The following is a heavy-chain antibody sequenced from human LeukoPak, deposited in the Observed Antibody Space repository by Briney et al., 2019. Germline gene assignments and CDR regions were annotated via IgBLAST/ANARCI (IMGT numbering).Heavy chain of an antibody. Sequence: SGGSLRLSCAASGITFSSYGMSWVRQAPGKGLEWVSSISSTGGTTYYADSVKGRFTISRDNSKNTLYLQMNSLRAEDTAIYYCAKNGDRGAYCTGGTCYPYFYYYMDVWGKGTRSPS. CDR3: AKNGDRGAYCTGGTCYPYFYYYMDV. D-gene: IGHD2-15*01. CDR2: ISSTGGTT. V-gene: IGHV3-23*01. J-gene: IGHJ6*03. CDR1: GITFSSYG.